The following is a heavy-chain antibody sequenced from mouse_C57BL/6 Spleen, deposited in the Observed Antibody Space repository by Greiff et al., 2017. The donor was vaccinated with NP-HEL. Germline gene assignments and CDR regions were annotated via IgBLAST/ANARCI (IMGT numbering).Heavy chain of an antibody. D-gene: IGHD1-2*01. CDR1: GFSLTSYA. CDR3: ARMGAFTTATAY. CDR2: IRTGGGT. J-gene: IGHJ3*01. V-gene: IGHV2-9-1*01. Sequence: VKLMESGPGLVAPSQSLSITCTVSGFSLTSYAISWVRQPPGKGLEWLGVIRTGGGTNYNSALKSRLSISKDNSKSQVFLKMNSLQTDDTARYYCARMGAFTTATAYWGQGTLVTVSA.